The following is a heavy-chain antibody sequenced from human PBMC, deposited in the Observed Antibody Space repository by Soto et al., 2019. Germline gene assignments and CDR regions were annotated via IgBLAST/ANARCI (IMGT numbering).Heavy chain of an antibody. J-gene: IGHJ4*02. CDR1: GFTFSDYY. Sequence: GGSQRLSYAASGFTFSDYYVSWIRQAPGKGLEWVSYISSSSSYTNYADSVKGRFTISRDNAKNSLYLQMNSLRAEDTAVYYCARETTVTAGFDYWGQGTLVTVSS. CDR3: ARETTVTAGFDY. V-gene: IGHV3-11*05. CDR2: ISSSSSYT. D-gene: IGHD4-17*01.